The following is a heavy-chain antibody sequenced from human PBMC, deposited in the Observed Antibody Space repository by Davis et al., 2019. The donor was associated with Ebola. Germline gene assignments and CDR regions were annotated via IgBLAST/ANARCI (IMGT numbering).Heavy chain of an antibody. CDR1: GGTFSSYA. CDR3: AREGATVISGYYYGMDV. CDR2: IIPIFGTA. V-gene: IGHV1-69*13. Sequence: SVKVSCKASGGTFSSYAISWVRQAPGQGLEWMGGIIPIFGTANYAQKFQGRVTITADESTSTAYMGLSSLRSEDTAVYYCAREGATVISGYYYGMDVWGQGTTVTVSS. D-gene: IGHD4-17*01. J-gene: IGHJ6*02.